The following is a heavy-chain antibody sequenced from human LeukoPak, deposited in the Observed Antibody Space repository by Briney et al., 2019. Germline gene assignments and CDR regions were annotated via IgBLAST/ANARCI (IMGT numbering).Heavy chain of an antibody. CDR1: GFTFSTYS. V-gene: IGHV3-48*01. CDR3: ARDPAAMTPLGWFDS. D-gene: IGHD2-2*01. J-gene: IGHJ5*01. CDR2: ISMSSNTI. Sequence: GGSLRLSCAASGFTFSTYSFNWVRQAPGKGLEWISYISMSSNTIYYADSVKGRFTISRDNAKHSLFLQMSSLRVEDTAVYYCARDPAAMTPLGWFDSWGQGTLVTVSS.